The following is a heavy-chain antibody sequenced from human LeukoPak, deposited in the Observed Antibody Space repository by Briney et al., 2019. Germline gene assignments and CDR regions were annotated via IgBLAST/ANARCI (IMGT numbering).Heavy chain of an antibody. Sequence: ASVKVSCKASGYTFTGYYMHWVRQAPGQGLEWMGRINPNSGGTNYAQKFQGRVTMTRDTSISTAYMELSRLRSDDTAVYYCARVGLGIAVADIDYWAREPWSPSPQ. CDR1: GYTFTGYY. V-gene: IGHV1-2*06. D-gene: IGHD6-19*01. CDR2: INPNSGGT. J-gene: IGHJ4*02. CDR3: ARVGLGIAVADIDY.